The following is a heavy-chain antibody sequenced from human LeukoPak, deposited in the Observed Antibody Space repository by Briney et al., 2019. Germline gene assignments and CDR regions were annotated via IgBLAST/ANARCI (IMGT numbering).Heavy chain of an antibody. J-gene: IGHJ4*02. Sequence: SETLSLTCTVSGGSISSSSYYWGWIRQPPGKGLEWIGSIYYGGYTYYNPSLKSRVTISVDTSKNQFSLKLSSVTAADTAIYYCQSRFLEWLLDYWGQGTLVTVSS. CDR3: QSRFLEWLLDY. V-gene: IGHV4-39*01. CDR1: GGSISSSSYY. D-gene: IGHD3-3*01. CDR2: IYYGGYT.